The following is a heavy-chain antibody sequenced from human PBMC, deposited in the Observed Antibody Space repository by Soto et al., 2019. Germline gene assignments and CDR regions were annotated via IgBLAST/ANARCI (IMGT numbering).Heavy chain of an antibody. V-gene: IGHV5-51*01. CDR1: GYSFTSYW. D-gene: IGHD3-9*01. Sequence: SCKGSGYSFTSYWIGWVRQMPGKGLEWMGIIYPGDSDTRYSPSFQGQVTISADKSISTAYLQWSSLKASDTAMYYCARSFAYPDYDTLTGYYMPTAFDYWGQGTLVTVSS. CDR2: IYPGDSDT. CDR3: ARSFAYPDYDTLTGYYMPTAFDY. J-gene: IGHJ4*02.